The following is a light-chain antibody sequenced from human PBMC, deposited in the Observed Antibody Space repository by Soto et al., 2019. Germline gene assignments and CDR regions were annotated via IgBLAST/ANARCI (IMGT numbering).Light chain of an antibody. J-gene: IGKJ1*01. CDR2: AAS. Sequence: EFVLTQSPGTLSLSPGERATLSCRASQSVSATYLAWYQQKPGQAPRLLIYAASGRATGIPARLSGSGSGTEFTLTISSLQSEDFAVYYCQQYNNWPPWTFGQGTKVDIK. V-gene: IGKV3-15*01. CDR3: QQYNNWPPWT. CDR1: QSVSATY.